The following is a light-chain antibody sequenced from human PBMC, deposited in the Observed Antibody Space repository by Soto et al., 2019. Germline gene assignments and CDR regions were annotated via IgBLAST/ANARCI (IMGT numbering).Light chain of an antibody. CDR2: DAS. Sequence: EAVLTQSPATVSVSPEGGATLPCRTSQSINDNLAWYQQKPGQPPRLLIYDASTTATGFPARFSGGGFGTEFTLTINSLQSEDFAVYYCQQYNNWPLTFGQGTKVDI. CDR1: QSINDN. CDR3: QQYNNWPLT. V-gene: IGKV3D-15*01. J-gene: IGKJ4*01.